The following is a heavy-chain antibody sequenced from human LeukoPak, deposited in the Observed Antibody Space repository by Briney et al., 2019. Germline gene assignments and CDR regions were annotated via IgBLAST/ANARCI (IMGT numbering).Heavy chain of an antibody. V-gene: IGHV3-23*01. CDR2: ISGSGGST. Sequence: PGGSLRLSCAASGFTFSSYGMSWVRQAPGKGLEWVSAISGSGGSTYYADSVKGRFTISRDNSKNTLYLQMNSQRGEDTAVYYCAKKDSTVTRPDYWGQGTLVTVSS. CDR3: AKKDSTVTRPDY. D-gene: IGHD4-17*01. CDR1: GFTFSSYG. J-gene: IGHJ4*02.